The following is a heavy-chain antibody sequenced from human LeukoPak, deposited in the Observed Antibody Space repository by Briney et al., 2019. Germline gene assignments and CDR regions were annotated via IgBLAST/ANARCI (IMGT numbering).Heavy chain of an antibody. CDR2: IYTSGST. J-gene: IGHJ4*02. Sequence: SETLSLTCTVSGGSISSYYWSWIRQPAGKGLEWIGRIYTSGSTNYNPSLKSRVTISLDTSKNKFSLKMSSVTAADTAVYYCAGNYYGSGSYYSEDRYWGQGTLVTVSS. D-gene: IGHD3-10*01. CDR1: GGSISSYY. V-gene: IGHV4-4*07. CDR3: AGNYYGSGSYYSEDRY.